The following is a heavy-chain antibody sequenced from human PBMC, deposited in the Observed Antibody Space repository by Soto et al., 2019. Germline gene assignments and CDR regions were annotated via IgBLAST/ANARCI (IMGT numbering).Heavy chain of an antibody. V-gene: IGHV4-59*08. J-gene: IGHJ5*02. CDR1: GGSISSNY. CDR2: IYNSGST. D-gene: IGHD2-15*01. CDR3: ARLRVVVGTSDWFAP. Sequence: QVQLQESGPGLVKSSETLSLTCTVSGGSISSNYWSWIRQPPGKGLEWIGYIYNSGSTNYNPSLKSRVTIPVDPSKNHFSKKLSSVTAADTAVYYCARLRVVVGTSDWFAPWGQGTLVTVSS.